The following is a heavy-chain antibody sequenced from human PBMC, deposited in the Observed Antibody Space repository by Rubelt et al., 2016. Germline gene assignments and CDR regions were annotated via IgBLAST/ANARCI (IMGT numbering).Heavy chain of an antibody. D-gene: IGHD5-12*01. J-gene: IGHJ4*02. V-gene: IGHV1-2*02. CDR3: ARGNSGYDYGLDY. CDR2: INPNSGGP. CDR1: GYTFTGYY. Sequence: QVQLVQSGAEVKKPGASVKVSCKASGYTFTGYYMHWVRQAPGQGLEWMGWINPNSGGPNYAQKVQGRVPMTRDTSVSTAYMELSRLTSDDTAVYYCARGNSGYDYGLDYWGQGTLVTVSS.